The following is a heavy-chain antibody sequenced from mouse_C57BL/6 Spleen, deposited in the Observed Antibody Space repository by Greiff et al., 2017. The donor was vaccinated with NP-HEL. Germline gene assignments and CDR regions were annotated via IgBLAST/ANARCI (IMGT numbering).Heavy chain of an antibody. J-gene: IGHJ2*01. CDR3: ARAQAYIFDY. D-gene: IGHD3-2*02. Sequence: EVMLVESGGGLVKPGGSLKLSCAASGFTFSSYAMSWVRQTPEKRLEWVATISDGGSYTYYPDNVKGRFTISRDNAKNNLYLQMSHLKSEDTAMYYCARAQAYIFDYWGQGTTLTVSS. V-gene: IGHV5-4*03. CDR2: ISDGGSYT. CDR1: GFTFSSYA.